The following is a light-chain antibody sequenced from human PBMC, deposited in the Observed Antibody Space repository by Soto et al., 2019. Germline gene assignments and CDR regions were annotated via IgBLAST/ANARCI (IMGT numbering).Light chain of an antibody. J-gene: IGLJ1*01. CDR3: CSYAGSYSFYV. Sequence: QSALTQPRSVSGSPGQSVTISCTGTSSDVAAYDYVTWYQQHPGKAPKLMIYDVTKRPSGVPDRFSGSRSGNTASLTISGLQAEDEADYYCCSYAGSYSFYVFGSGTKVT. CDR2: DVT. CDR1: SSDVAAYDY. V-gene: IGLV2-11*01.